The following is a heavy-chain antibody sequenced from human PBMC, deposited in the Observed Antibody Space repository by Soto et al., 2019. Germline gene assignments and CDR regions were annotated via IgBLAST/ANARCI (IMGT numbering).Heavy chain of an antibody. CDR1: GFTFSSHA. Sequence: EVQLLESGGGLVQPGGSLRLSCAVSGFTFSSHAMSWVRQSPGKGLECVSSITGSGDSTYYADSVKGRFTISRDKSKNTMYLQMNSLRAEDTAVYYCAKDLQFSGWLSAQTFEYWGQGTQVTVSS. D-gene: IGHD6-19*01. CDR3: AKDLQFSGWLSAQTFEY. J-gene: IGHJ4*02. CDR2: ITGSGDST. V-gene: IGHV3-23*01.